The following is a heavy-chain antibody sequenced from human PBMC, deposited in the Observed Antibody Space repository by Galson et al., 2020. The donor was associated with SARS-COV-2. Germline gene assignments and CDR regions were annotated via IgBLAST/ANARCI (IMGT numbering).Heavy chain of an antibody. CDR2: ISYDGTEK. Sequence: GGSLRLSCAASGFTFFSYAINWVRQAPGKGLEWVAVISYDGTEKYYGDSVKGRFTISRDNSRNILYLLVDSLRPEDTAVYYCARSGPSLAGTMGAFDIWGQGTMVTVSS. CDR1: GFTFFSYA. V-gene: IGHV3-30*04. J-gene: IGHJ3*02. D-gene: IGHD6-19*01. CDR3: ARSGPSLAGTMGAFDI.